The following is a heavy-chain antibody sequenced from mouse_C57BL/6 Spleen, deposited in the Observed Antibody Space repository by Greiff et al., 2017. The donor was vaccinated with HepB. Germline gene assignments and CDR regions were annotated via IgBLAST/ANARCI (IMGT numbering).Heavy chain of an antibody. CDR1: GYSITSGYY. D-gene: IGHD1-1*01. CDR3: ARDGSRDWYFDV. J-gene: IGHJ1*03. CDR2: ISYDGSN. V-gene: IGHV3-6*01. Sequence: EVQRVESGPGLVKPSQSLSLTCSVTGYSITSGYYWNWIRQFPGNKLEWMGYISYDGSNNYNPSLKNRISITRDTSKNQFFLKLNSVTTEDTATCYCARDGSRDWYFDVWGTGTTVTVSS.